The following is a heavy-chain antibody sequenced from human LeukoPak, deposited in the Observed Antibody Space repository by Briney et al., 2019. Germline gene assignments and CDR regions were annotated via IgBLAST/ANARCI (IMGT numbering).Heavy chain of an antibody. D-gene: IGHD3-22*01. CDR2: IFYNGNT. V-gene: IGHV4-39*01. J-gene: IGHJ5*02. CDR1: GGSILDSTYY. CDR3: ARQSSGYYYGWFDP. Sequence: PSETLCLTCTVSGGSILDSTYYWAWIRQPPGKGLEWIATIFYNGNTHYNPSLKSRVTMSVDTVKNQFSLNLNSVTAADTAVYYCARQSSGYYYGWFDPWGQGTLATVSS.